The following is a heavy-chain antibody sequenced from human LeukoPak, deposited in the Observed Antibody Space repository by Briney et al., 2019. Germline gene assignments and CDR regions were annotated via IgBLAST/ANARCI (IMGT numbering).Heavy chain of an antibody. CDR3: ARRRDTAMGQYYFDY. J-gene: IGHJ4*02. CDR1: GYSFTSYW. D-gene: IGHD5-18*01. CDR2: IYPGHSDN. Sequence: GESLKISCKGSGYSFTSYWIGWVPQMPGKGLEWMGTIYPGHSDNRYSPSFQGQVTISADKSISTAYLQWSSLKASDTAMYYCARRRDTAMGQYYFDYWGQGTLVTVSS. V-gene: IGHV5-51*01.